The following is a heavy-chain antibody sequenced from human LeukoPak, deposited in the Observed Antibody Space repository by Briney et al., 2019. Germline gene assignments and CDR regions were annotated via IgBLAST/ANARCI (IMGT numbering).Heavy chain of an antibody. CDR2: IGSYAGDT. CDR1: TSY. J-gene: IGHJ5*01. CDR3: ARDFWNFDDSRGYYRDFDS. D-gene: IGHD3-22*01. V-gene: IGHV1-18*01. Sequence: ASVKVSCKATSYISWVRQAPGPGLEWMGWIGSYAGDTYYAQKFQGRVTVTTDTSSSTAYMELRSLRSDDTAVYYCARDFWNFDDSRGYYRDFDSWGQGTLVTVSS.